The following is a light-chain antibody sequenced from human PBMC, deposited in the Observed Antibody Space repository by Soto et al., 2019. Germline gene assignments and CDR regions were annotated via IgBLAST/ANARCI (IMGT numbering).Light chain of an antibody. V-gene: IGLV2-11*01. Sequence: QSVVTQPRSVSGSPGQAVTFSCTGTNSDVGGYNYVSWYQQHPDKAPKLMIYDVSKRPSGVPDRFSGSKSGNTASLTISGLQAEDEADYFCSSFAGSYTHVFGTGTKVTV. CDR3: SSFAGSYTHV. J-gene: IGLJ1*01. CDR2: DVS. CDR1: NSDVGGYNY.